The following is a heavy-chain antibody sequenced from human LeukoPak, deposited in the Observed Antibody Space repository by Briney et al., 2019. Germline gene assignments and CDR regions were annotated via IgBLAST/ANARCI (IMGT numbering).Heavy chain of an antibody. CDR2: ISDTGGRT. V-gene: IGHV3-23*01. CDR3: ARHASLIAADQSNWFDP. CDR1: GITLSNYG. D-gene: IGHD6-13*01. J-gene: IGHJ5*02. Sequence: GGSLRLSCAVSGITLSNYGMTWVRQAPGKGLEWVAGISDTGGRTNYADSVKGRFTISRDNPKNTLYLQMNSLRAEDTAVYYCARHASLIAADQSNWFDPWGQGTLVTVSS.